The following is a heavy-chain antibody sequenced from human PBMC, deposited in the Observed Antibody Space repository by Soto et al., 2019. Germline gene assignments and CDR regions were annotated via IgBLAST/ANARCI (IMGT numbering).Heavy chain of an antibody. D-gene: IGHD3-22*01. Sequence: PGGSLRLSCAASGFTFSSYGMHWVRQAPGKGLEWVAVISYDGSNKYYADSVKGRFTISRDNSKNTLYLQMNSLRAEDTAVYYCAKDRDDSSGYYSYLDSWGQGTLVTVSS. CDR2: ISYDGSNK. J-gene: IGHJ4*02. V-gene: IGHV3-30*18. CDR3: AKDRDDSSGYYSYLDS. CDR1: GFTFSSYG.